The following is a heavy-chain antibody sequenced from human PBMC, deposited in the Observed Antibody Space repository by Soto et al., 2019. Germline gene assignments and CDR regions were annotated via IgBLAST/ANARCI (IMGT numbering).Heavy chain of an antibody. J-gene: IGHJ4*02. CDR3: ARHSSVSRHPGFDY. CDR2: LNDGGNS. CDR1: AGSISSSTSY. D-gene: IGHD6-19*01. V-gene: IGHV4-39*01. Sequence: QLQLQESGPGLVKPSETLALTCTVSAGSISSSTSYWGWVRQHPGKGLEWIASLNDGGNSHYHPSLRRRVTISVDTSKNHRALELSSVTAADTAVYYCARHSSVSRHPGFDYCGQGTLVTVSS.